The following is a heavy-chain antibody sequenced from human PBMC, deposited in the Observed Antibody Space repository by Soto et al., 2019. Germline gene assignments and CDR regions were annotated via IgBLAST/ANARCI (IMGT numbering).Heavy chain of an antibody. J-gene: IGHJ5*02. CDR2: ISGSGGST. V-gene: IGHV3-23*01. CDR1: GFTFSSYA. D-gene: IGHD3-9*01. CDR3: AKDFPCYYDILTGYYILFFLCVGLGFASGLENWFDP. Sequence: GGSLRLSCAASGFTFSSYAMSWVRQAPGKGLEWVSAISGSGGSTYYADSVKGRFTISRDNSKNTLYLQMNSLRAEDTAVYYCAKDFPCYYDILTGYYILFFLCVGLGFASGLENWFDPWGQGTLVTVSS.